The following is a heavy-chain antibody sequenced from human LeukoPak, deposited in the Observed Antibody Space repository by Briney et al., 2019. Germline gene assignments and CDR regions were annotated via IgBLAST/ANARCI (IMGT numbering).Heavy chain of an antibody. CDR3: VRGATVAATADL. CDR1: GFTLSSHA. Sequence: PGRSLRLSCVAPGFTLSSHAMHWVRKAPGKGLEWVAVISYDGTNKYYGDSVMGRFTISRDRSKNTLYLEMNSLRGEDTAVYYCVRGATVAATADLWGQGTVVTVSS. J-gene: IGHJ3*01. CDR2: ISYDGTNK. V-gene: IGHV3-30-3*01. D-gene: IGHD6-19*01.